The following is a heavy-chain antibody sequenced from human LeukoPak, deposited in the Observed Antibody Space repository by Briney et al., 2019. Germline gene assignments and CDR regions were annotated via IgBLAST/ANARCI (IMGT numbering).Heavy chain of an antibody. Sequence: PSETLSLTCAVYGASFSGYYWSWVRQPPGRGLEWIGEVDHSGNTNYNPSVKTRVTISLDTSKTQFSLKLTSVTAADTAVYYCARDSPGYSSGWYDPFGQGTLVTVTS. CDR3: ARDSPGYSSGWYDP. V-gene: IGHV4-34*01. D-gene: IGHD6-19*01. CDR2: VDHSGNT. CDR1: GASFSGYY. J-gene: IGHJ5*02.